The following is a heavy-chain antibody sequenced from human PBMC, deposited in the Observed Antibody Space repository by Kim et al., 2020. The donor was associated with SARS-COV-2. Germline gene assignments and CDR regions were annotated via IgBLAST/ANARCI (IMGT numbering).Heavy chain of an antibody. CDR2: ISNEGGIK. D-gene: IGHD2-8*02. Sequence: LSLTCAASGFIFSNYGMHWVRQAPGKGLEWVTFISNEGGIKYYADSVKGRFTISRDNSKSTLYLQMNSLTPEDTAEYYCAKDRSATWSLDYWGQGTLVTVSS. V-gene: IGHV3-30*18. CDR1: GFIFSNYG. J-gene: IGHJ4*02. CDR3: AKDRSATWSLDY.